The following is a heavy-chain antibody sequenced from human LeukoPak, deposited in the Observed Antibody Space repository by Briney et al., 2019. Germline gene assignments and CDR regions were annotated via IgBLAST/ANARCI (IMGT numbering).Heavy chain of an antibody. D-gene: IGHD6-19*01. J-gene: IGHJ6*03. Sequence: SETLSLTCGVSGGSISSGNWWSWVRQPPGKGLGWIGEINHSGSTNYNPSLKSRVTISVDTSKNQFSLKLSSVTAADTAVYYCARGRVSHQWLAKNYYYYYMDVWGKGTTVTVSS. CDR1: GGSISSGNW. V-gene: IGHV4-4*02. CDR3: ARGRVSHQWLAKNYYYYYMDV. CDR2: INHSGST.